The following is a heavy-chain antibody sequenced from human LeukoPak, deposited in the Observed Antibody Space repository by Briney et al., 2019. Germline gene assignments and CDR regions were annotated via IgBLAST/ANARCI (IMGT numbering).Heavy chain of an antibody. V-gene: IGHV3-21*01. D-gene: IGHD6-13*01. CDR2: IRSHNSDT. CDR3: ARDRSWAKTAAAGRLLDY. J-gene: IGHJ4*02. CDR1: GFTFSSYG. Sequence: GGSLRLSCATSGFTFSSYGMNWVRQAPGKGLEWLASIRSHNSDTYYADSVKGRFTISRDNAKNSLYLQMNSLRAEDTAVYYCARDRSWAKTAAAGRLLDYWGQGTLVTVSS.